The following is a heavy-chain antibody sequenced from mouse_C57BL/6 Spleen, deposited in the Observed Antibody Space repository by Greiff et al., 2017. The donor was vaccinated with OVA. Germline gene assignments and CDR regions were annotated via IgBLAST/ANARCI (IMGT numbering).Heavy chain of an antibody. CDR2: IYPGDGDT. J-gene: IGHJ4*01. V-gene: IGHV1-80*01. Sequence: QVQLQQSGAELVKPGASVKISCKASGYAFSSYWMNWVKQRPGKGLEWIGQIYPGDGDTNYNGKFKGKATLTADKSSSTAYMQLSSLTSEDSAVYFCARPRQDNTVDSYAVDYWGQGTSVTVSS. CDR3: ARPRQDNTVDSYAVDY. D-gene: IGHD1-1*01. CDR1: GYAFSSYW.